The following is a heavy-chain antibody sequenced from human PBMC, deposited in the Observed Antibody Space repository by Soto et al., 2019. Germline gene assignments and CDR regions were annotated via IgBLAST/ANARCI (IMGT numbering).Heavy chain of an antibody. CDR3: AREWLRNIDY. J-gene: IGHJ4*02. V-gene: IGHV4-59*12. Sequence: SETLSLTCTVSGGSISSYYWSWIRQPPGKGLEWIGYISYTGSTNYNPSLKSRVTISVDRSKNQFSLELISVTAADTAVYYCAREWLRNIDYWGQGALVTVSS. D-gene: IGHD5-12*01. CDR2: ISYTGST. CDR1: GGSISSYY.